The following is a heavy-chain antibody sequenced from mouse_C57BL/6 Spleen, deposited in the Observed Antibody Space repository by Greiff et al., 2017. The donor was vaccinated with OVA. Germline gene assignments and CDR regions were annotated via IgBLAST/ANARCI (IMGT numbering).Heavy chain of an antibody. CDR2: INPSTGGT. D-gene: IGHD1-1*01. J-gene: IGHJ2*01. Sequence: LVESGPELVKPGASVKISCKASGYSFTGYYMNWVKQSPEQSLEWIGEINPSTGGTTYNQKFKAKATLTVDKSSSTAYMQLKRLTSEDSAVYYCARSGLLLRFFDYWGQGTTLTVSS. CDR3: ARSGLLLRFFDY. V-gene: IGHV1-42*01. CDR1: GYSFTGYY.